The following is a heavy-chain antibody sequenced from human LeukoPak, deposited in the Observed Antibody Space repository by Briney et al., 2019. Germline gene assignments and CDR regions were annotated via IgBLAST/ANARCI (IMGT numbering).Heavy chain of an antibody. CDR2: IESKTDGGTT. CDR1: GFTFSNAW. V-gene: IGHV3-15*04. Sequence: PGGSLRLSCAASGFTFSNAWMSWVRQAPGKGLEWVGRIESKTDGGTTDYAAPVKGRFTISRDDSKNTLYLQMNSLKTEDTAVYYCTTSGSGSYYMIQFDYWGQGTLVTVSS. D-gene: IGHD3-10*01. J-gene: IGHJ4*02. CDR3: TTSGSGSYYMIQFDY.